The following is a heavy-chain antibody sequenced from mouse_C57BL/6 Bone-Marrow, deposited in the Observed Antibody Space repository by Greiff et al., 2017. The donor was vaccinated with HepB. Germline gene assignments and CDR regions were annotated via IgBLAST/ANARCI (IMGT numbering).Heavy chain of an antibody. V-gene: IGHV1-55*01. CDR1: GYTFTSYW. J-gene: IGHJ2*01. CDR3: ATTYDGYYDDYFDY. CDR2: IYPGSGST. Sequence: VKLQQPGAELVKPGASVKMSCKASGYTFTSYWITWVKQRPGQGLEWIGDIYPGSGSTNYNEKFKSKATLTVDTSSSTAYMQLSSLTSEDSAVYYCATTYDGYYDDYFDYWGQGTTLTVSS. D-gene: IGHD2-3*01.